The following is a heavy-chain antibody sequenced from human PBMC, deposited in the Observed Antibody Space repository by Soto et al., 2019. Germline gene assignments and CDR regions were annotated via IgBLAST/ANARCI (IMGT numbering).Heavy chain of an antibody. J-gene: IGHJ6*02. D-gene: IGHD3-9*01. CDR1: GYSFTSYW. V-gene: IGHV5-10-1*01. Sequence: GESLKISCKGSGYSFTSYWISWVRQMPGKGLEWMGRIDPSDSYTNYSPSFQGHVTISADKSISTAYLQWSSLKASDTAMYYCARHPVYDILTGSSYYGMDVWGQGTTVTVSS. CDR2: IDPSDSYT. CDR3: ARHPVYDILTGSSYYGMDV.